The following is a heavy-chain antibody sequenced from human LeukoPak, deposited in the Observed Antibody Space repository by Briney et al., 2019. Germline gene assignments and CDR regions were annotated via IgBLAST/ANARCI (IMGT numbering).Heavy chain of an antibody. CDR3: ASGGYCSSTGCYPSWFDP. Sequence: SETLSLTCTVSGGSISSYYWSWIRQPPGKGLEWIGYISYSGSTNYNPSLKSRVTISLDTSKNQFSLKLSSVTAADTAVYYCASGGYCSSTGCYPSWFDPWGQGTLVTVSS. D-gene: IGHD2-2*01. J-gene: IGHJ5*02. V-gene: IGHV4-59*01. CDR1: GGSISSYY. CDR2: ISYSGST.